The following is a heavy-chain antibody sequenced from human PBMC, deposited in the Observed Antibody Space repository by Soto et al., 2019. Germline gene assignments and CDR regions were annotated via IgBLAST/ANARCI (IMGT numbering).Heavy chain of an antibody. CDR1: GGTFSTYA. J-gene: IGHJ4*02. Sequence: QVQLVQSGAEVKKPESSVKVSCKAPGGTFSTYAISWVRQAPGQGLEWMGGIIPMFGTANYAQRLQVSVTITAGDSTNPVYMELSSLRSEDTDVYFCARGIQLWLRRINNGYSGWGQGTLVTVSS. V-gene: IGHV1-69*12. CDR2: IIPMFGTA. CDR3: ARGIQLWLRRINNGYSG. D-gene: IGHD5-18*01.